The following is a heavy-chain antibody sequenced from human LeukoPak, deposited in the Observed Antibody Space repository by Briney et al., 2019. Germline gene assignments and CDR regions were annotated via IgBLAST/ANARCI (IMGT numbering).Heavy chain of an antibody. D-gene: IGHD2/OR15-2a*01. Sequence: SETLSLTCTVSGGSIATNAYLWAWIRQPPGRGLEWIASIFYSGSTYYHPSLKSRVTISRDTSKNQFSLNLNSVTAADTAVYYCARVRIYYYYMDVWGKGTTVTVSS. CDR2: IFYSGST. J-gene: IGHJ6*03. V-gene: IGHV4-39*07. CDR1: GGSIATNAYL. CDR3: ARVRIYYYYMDV.